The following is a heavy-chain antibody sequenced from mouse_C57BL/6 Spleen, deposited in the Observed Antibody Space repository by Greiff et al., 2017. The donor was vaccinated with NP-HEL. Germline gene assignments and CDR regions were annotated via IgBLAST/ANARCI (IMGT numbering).Heavy chain of an antibody. Sequence: KLVESGGGLVKPGGSLKLSCAASGFTFSDYGMHWVRQAPEKGLEWVAYISSGSSTIYYADTVKGRFTISRDNAKNTLFLQMTSLRSEDTAMYYCASPFGPFAYWGQGTLVTVSA. V-gene: IGHV5-17*01. CDR2: ISSGSSTI. CDR1: GFTFSDYG. CDR3: ASPFGPFAY. J-gene: IGHJ3*01.